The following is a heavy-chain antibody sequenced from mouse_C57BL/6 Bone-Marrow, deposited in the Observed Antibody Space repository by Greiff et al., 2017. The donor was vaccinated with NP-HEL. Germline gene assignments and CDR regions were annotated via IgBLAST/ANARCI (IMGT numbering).Heavy chain of an antibody. J-gene: IGHJ1*03. CDR2: IWSDGST. CDR1: GFSLTSYG. V-gene: IGHV2-6-1*01. D-gene: IGHD1-1*01. CDR3: ARHNYYGSSHWYFDV. Sequence: QVQLQQSGPGLVAPSQSLSITCPVSGFSLTSYGVHWVRQPPGKGLEWLVVIWSDGSTTYTSALKSRLSISKDNHKSQVFLKMNSLQTDDTAMYDCARHNYYGSSHWYFDVWGTGTTVTVSS.